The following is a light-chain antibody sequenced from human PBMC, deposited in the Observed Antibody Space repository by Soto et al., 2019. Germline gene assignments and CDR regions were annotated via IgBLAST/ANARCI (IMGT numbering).Light chain of an antibody. CDR3: SSYTSSLYV. CDR2: GVT. J-gene: IGLJ1*01. Sequence: QSVLAQPASVSGSPGQSITMSCTGTSSDVGGYNYVSWYQQHPGKAPKLMIYGVTNRPSGVSNRFSGSKSGNTASLTISGLQAEDEADYYCSSYTSSLYVFGTGTKVTVL. V-gene: IGLV2-14*01. CDR1: SSDVGGYNY.